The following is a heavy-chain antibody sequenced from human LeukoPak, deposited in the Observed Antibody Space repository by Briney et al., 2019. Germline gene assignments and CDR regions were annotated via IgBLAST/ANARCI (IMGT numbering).Heavy chain of an antibody. V-gene: IGHV5-51*01. D-gene: IGHD5-12*01. Sequence: GESLKISCKGSGYSFTSYWIGWVRQMPGKGLEWMGIIYPGESDTRYSPSFQGQGTIAADRSISTAYLQWSSLKASDTAMYYCARIPLGLRVIGYPDYWGQGTLVTVSS. CDR3: ARIPLGLRVIGYPDY. J-gene: IGHJ4*02. CDR2: IYPGESDT. CDR1: GYSFTSYW.